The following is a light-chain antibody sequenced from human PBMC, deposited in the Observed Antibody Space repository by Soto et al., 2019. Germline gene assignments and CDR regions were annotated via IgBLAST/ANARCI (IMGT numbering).Light chain of an antibody. V-gene: IGLV1-40*01. J-gene: IGLJ2*01. Sequence: QSVLTQPPSVSGAPGQRVTISCTGSSSNIGATYHVHWYQQLPGTAPKLLIYGNSNRPSGVPDRFSGSKSGTSASLAITGLPAEDEADYYCQSYDRSLSGSVFGGGTKVTVL. CDR2: GNS. CDR1: SSNIGATYH. CDR3: QSYDRSLSGSV.